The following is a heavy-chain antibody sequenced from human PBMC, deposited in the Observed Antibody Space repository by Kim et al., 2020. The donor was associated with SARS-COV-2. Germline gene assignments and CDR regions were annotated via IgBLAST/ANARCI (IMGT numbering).Heavy chain of an antibody. Sequence: GGSLRLSCAASGFTFSSYSMNWVRQAPGKGLEWVSSISSSSSYIYYADSVKGRFTISRDDAKNSLYLQMNSLRAEDTAVYYCAREKGGIVRTARAFDIWGHATMLTVSS. D-gene: IGHD1-26*01. V-gene: IGHV3-21*01. J-gene: IGHJ3*02. CDR1: GFTFSSYS. CDR3: AREKGGIVRTARAFDI. CDR2: ISSSSSYI.